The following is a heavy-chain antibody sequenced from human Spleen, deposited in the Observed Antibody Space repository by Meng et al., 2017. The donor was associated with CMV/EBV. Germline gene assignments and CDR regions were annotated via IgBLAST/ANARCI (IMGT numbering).Heavy chain of an antibody. CDR3: ARDSENNNFWSGYLL. J-gene: IGHJ3*01. CDR2: MSYDGSSK. CDR1: GFTFSDYA. D-gene: IGHD3-3*01. V-gene: IGHV3-30-3*01. Sequence: GGSLRLSCAASGFTFSDYAMHWVRQAPGKGLKWVAVMSYDGSSKYYADSVKGRFTISRDNSKNTMYLQMNSLRAEDTAVYYCARDSENNNFWSGYLLWGQGTMVTVSS.